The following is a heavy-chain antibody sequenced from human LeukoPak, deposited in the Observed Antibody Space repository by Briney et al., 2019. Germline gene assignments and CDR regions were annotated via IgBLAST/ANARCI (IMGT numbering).Heavy chain of an antibody. J-gene: IGHJ4*02. CDR2: MNPDSGNT. CDR1: GHTFTSYD. CDR3: ARRIAAAGVGIVY. D-gene: IGHD6-13*01. Sequence: GASVKVSCEASGHTFTSYDINWVRQATGQGLEWMGWMNPDSGNTGYAQKFQGRVTMTRNPSISTAYMELSSLTSEDTAVYYCARRIAAAGVGIVYWGQGTLVTVSS. V-gene: IGHV1-8*01.